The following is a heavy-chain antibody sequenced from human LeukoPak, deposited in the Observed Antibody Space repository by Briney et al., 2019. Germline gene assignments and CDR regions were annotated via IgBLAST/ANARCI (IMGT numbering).Heavy chain of an antibody. D-gene: IGHD3-10*01. Sequence: ASVKVSCKASGYTFTSYGISWVRQAPGQGLEWMGWISAYNGNTNHAQKLQGRVTMTTDTSTSTAYMELRSLRSDDTAVYYCARDVRRGGSFDYWGQGTLVTVSS. CDR2: ISAYNGNT. V-gene: IGHV1-18*04. J-gene: IGHJ4*02. CDR3: ARDVRRGGSFDY. CDR1: GYTFTSYG.